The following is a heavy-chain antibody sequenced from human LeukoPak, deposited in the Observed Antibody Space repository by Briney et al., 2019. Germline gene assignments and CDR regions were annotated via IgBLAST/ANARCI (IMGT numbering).Heavy chain of an antibody. Sequence: PSETLSLTCAVYGGSFSGYYWSWIRQPPGKGLEWIGEINHSGSTNYNPSLKSRVTISVDTSKNQFSLELSSVTAADTAVYYCARAYYYGSGSYDYWGQGTLVTVSS. J-gene: IGHJ4*02. CDR3: ARAYYYGSGSYDY. CDR1: GGSFSGYY. D-gene: IGHD3-10*01. CDR2: INHSGST. V-gene: IGHV4-34*01.